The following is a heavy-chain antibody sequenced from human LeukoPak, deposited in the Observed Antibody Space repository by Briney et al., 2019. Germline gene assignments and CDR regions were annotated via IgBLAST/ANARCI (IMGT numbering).Heavy chain of an antibody. Sequence: GASLKISCKGSGSRFTSYWIGWVRQMPGKGLEWMGISYPGDSDTRYSPSFQGQVTISADKSISTAYLQWSSLKASDTAMYYCARASYHSDYWGQGTLVTVSS. J-gene: IGHJ4*02. CDR3: ARASYHSDY. D-gene: IGHD6-6*01. V-gene: IGHV5-51*01. CDR2: SYPGDSDT. CDR1: GSRFTSYW.